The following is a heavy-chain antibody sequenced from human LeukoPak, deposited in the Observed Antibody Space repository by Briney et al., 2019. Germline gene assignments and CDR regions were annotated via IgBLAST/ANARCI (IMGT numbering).Heavy chain of an antibody. CDR3: ARGVIAVAGTNY. V-gene: IGHV3-30*04. CDR2: ISYDGSNK. CDR1: GFTFSSYA. J-gene: IGHJ4*02. Sequence: GGSLRLSCAASGFTFSSYAMHWVRQAPGKGLEWVAVISYDGSNKYYADSVKGRFTISRDNAKNSLYLQMNSLRAEDTAVYYCARGVIAVAGTNYWGQGTLVTVSS. D-gene: IGHD6-19*01.